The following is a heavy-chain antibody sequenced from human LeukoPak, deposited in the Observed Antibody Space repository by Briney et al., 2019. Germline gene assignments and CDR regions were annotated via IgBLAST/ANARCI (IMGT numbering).Heavy chain of an antibody. CDR1: GGSISNYY. Sequence: PSETLSLTCTVSGGSISNYYWNWIRQPAGKGLEWIGRIYASGTINYNPSLKSRVTMSLDTSKSQFSLILSSVTAADTAVYYCARDNRCCSGGTCYSGQDYWGQGTLVTVSS. CDR3: ARDNRCCSGGTCYSGQDY. CDR2: IYASGTI. J-gene: IGHJ4*02. D-gene: IGHD2-15*01. V-gene: IGHV4-4*07.